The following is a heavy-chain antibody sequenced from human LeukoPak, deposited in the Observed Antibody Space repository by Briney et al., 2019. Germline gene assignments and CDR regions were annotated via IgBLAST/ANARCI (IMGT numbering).Heavy chain of an antibody. CDR2: INPSGGST. D-gene: IGHD3-16*01. CDR1: GYTFTGYY. Sequence: GASVKVSCKASGYTFTGYYMNWVRQAPGQGLEWMGIINPSGGSTSYAQKFQGRVTMTRDMSTSTVYMELSSLRSEDTAVYYCARSQAFGDPSYYYYYMDVWGKGTTVTVSS. J-gene: IGHJ6*03. CDR3: ARSQAFGDPSYYYYYMDV. V-gene: IGHV1-46*01.